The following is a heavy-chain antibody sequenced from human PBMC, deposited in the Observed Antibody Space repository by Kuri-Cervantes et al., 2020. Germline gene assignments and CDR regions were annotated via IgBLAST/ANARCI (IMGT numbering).Heavy chain of an antibody. Sequence: ASVKVSCKASGYTFTGYFIHWVRQAPGQGLEWTGWVNPNSGGTNYAQKFQGVVTMTRDTSITTAYMELSRLRSDDTAIYFCAREPNNGKYDYWGQGTLVTVSS. CDR2: VNPNSGGT. D-gene: IGHD1/OR15-1a*01. CDR1: GYTFTGYF. CDR3: AREPNNGKYDY. V-gene: IGHV1-2*02. J-gene: IGHJ4*02.